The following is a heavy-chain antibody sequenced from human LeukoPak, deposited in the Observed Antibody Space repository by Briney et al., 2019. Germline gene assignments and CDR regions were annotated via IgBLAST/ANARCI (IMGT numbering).Heavy chain of an antibody. CDR1: GFTVSSNY. J-gene: IGHJ5*02. CDR3: AKPPYSSGWYH. Sequence: GGSLRLSCAASGFTVSSNYMSWVRQAPGKGLEWVSVIYSGGSTYYADSVKGRFTISRDNSKNTLYLQMNSLRAEDTAVYYCAKPPYSSGWYHWGQGTLVTVSS. CDR2: IYSGGST. V-gene: IGHV3-53*01. D-gene: IGHD6-19*01.